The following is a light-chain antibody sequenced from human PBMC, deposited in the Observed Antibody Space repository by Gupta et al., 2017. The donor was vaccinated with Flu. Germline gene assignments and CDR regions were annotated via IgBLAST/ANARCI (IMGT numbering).Light chain of an antibody. J-gene: IGLJ3*02. V-gene: IGLV1-51*02. CDR3: ATWDTDLSGGV. CDR1: TSNSGNNY. Sequence: VTISCCGSTSNSGNNYVSWYQQLPVSAPQLLIYENNERPSGIPARFSGSRTGTSATLGITGLQTGDEADYHFATWDTDLSGGVFGGGTKLTVL. CDR2: ENN.